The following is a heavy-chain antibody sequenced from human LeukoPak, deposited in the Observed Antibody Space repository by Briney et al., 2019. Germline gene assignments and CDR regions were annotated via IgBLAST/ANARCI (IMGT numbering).Heavy chain of an antibody. D-gene: IGHD3-22*01. V-gene: IGHV3-33*01. Sequence: GGSLTLSCVASGFTFSSYGMHWVRHAPGKWLEWVAVIWYDGTNKYYADSVKGRFTISRDSPKNTLYLQMNSLRAEDTAVYYCARAAYDNSGYLTLWGQGTLVTVSS. CDR2: IWYDGTNK. J-gene: IGHJ4*02. CDR3: ARAAYDNSGYLTL. CDR1: GFTFSSYG.